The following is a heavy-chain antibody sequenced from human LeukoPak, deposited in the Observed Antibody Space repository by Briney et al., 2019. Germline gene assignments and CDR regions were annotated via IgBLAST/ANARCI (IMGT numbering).Heavy chain of an antibody. CDR2: ISSSGSTI. Sequence: KPGGTLRLSSAASGFTFSDYYMSWNRQAPGKGLEWVSYISSSGSTIYYADSVKGRFTISRDNAKNSLYLQMNSLRAEDSAVYYCARVSPIGGSGVLSGMDVWGQGTTVTVSS. CDR1: GFTFSDYY. V-gene: IGHV3-11*01. D-gene: IGHD3-3*01. CDR3: ARVSPIGGSGVLSGMDV. J-gene: IGHJ6*02.